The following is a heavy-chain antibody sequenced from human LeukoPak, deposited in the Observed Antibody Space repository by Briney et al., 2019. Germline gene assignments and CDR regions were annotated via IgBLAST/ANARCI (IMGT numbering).Heavy chain of an antibody. V-gene: IGHV1-18*01. CDR1: GYTFTSYG. CDR3: ARDSRPSYYYDSSGYYSLF. CDR2: ISAYNGNT. D-gene: IGHD3-22*01. J-gene: IGHJ4*02. Sequence: ASVKVSCKASGYTFTSYGISWVRQAPGQGLEWMGWISAYNGNTNYAQKLQGRVTMTTDTSTSTAYMELRSLRSDDTAVYYCARDSRPSYYYDSSGYYSLFWGQGTLVTVSS.